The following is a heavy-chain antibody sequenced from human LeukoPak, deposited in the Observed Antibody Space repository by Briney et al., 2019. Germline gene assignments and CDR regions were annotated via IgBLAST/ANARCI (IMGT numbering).Heavy chain of an antibody. J-gene: IGHJ4*02. D-gene: IGHD3-22*01. CDR2: INHSGST. CDR3: ARGPPLGDYDSSGYPNGDPDY. CDR1: GGSFSGYY. Sequence: SETLSLTCAVYGGSFSGYYWSWIRQPPGKGLEWIGEINHSGSTNYNPSLKSRVTISVDTSKNQFSLKLSSVTAADTAVYYCARGPPLGDYDSSGYPNGDPDYWGQGTLVTVSS. V-gene: IGHV4-34*01.